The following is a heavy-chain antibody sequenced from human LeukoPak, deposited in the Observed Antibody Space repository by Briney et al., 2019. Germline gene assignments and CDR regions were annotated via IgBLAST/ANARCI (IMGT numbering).Heavy chain of an antibody. CDR3: ARGGILTGYYAQAHFDY. CDR1: GGTFSGYA. D-gene: IGHD3-9*01. V-gene: IGHV1-69*13. CDR2: IIPIFGTA. Sequence: ASVKVSCKASGGTFSGYAISWVRQAPGQGLEWMGGIIPIFGTANYAQKFQGRVTITADESTSTAYMELSSLRSEDTAVYYCARGGILTGYYAQAHFDYWGQGTLVTVSS. J-gene: IGHJ4*02.